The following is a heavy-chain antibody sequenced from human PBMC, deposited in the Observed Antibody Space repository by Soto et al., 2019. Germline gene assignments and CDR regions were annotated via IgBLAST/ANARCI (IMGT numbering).Heavy chain of an antibody. Sequence: PSETLSLTCTVSGGSISSGGYYWSWIRQHPGKGLERIGYIYYSGSTYYNPSLKSRVTISVDTSKNQFSLKLSSVTAADTAVYYCARGSRGGKYQLLFARRRDAFDIWGQGTMVTVSS. D-gene: IGHD2-2*01. CDR2: IYYSGST. CDR3: ARGSRGGKYQLLFARRRDAFDI. V-gene: IGHV4-31*03. J-gene: IGHJ3*02. CDR1: GGSISSGGYY.